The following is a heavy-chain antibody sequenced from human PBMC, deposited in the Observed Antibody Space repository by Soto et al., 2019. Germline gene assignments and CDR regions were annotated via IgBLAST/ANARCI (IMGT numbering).Heavy chain of an antibody. Sequence: PGGSLRLSCAASGFTFDDYTMHWVRQAPGEGLEWVSLISWDGGSTYYADSVKGRFTISRDNSKNSLYLQMNSLRTEDTALYYCAKDMGIAVAGNYYYYGMDVWGQGTTVTVS. D-gene: IGHD6-19*01. CDR1: GFTFDDYT. V-gene: IGHV3-43*01. CDR2: ISWDGGST. CDR3: AKDMGIAVAGNYYYYGMDV. J-gene: IGHJ6*02.